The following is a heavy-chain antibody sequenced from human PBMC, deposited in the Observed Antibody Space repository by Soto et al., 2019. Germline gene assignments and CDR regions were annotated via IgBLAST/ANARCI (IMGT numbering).Heavy chain of an antibody. CDR1: GGSFSGYY. CDR3: AREGCGSGQREYYYYYYMDV. V-gene: IGHV4-34*01. D-gene: IGHD3-10*01. J-gene: IGHJ6*03. Sequence: QVQLQQWGAGLLKPSETLSLTCAVYGGSFSGYYWSWIRQPPGKGLEWIGEINHSGSTNYNPSLKSRVTISVDTSKNQFSLKLSSVTAADTAVYYCAREGCGSGQREYYYYYYMDVWGKGTTVTVSS. CDR2: INHSGST.